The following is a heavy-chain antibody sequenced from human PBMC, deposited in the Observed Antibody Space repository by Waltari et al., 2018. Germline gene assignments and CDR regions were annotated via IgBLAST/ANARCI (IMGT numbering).Heavy chain of an antibody. CDR3: ASRSYIYGFDH. CDR2: IIGSGSST. V-gene: IGHV3-23*01. CDR1: GFTFSSYA. Sequence: EVQLLESGGGLVQPGGSLRLSCAASGFTFSSYALNWVRQAPGKGLEWVSAIIGSGSSTNYADSVKGRFAISRDNSRNTLYLQMDSLRAEDTAVYFCASRSYIYGFDHWGQGTLVTVSS. D-gene: IGHD5-18*01. J-gene: IGHJ4*02.